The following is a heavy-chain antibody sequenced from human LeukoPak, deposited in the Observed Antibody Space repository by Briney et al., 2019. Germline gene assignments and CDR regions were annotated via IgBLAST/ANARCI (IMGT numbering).Heavy chain of an antibody. CDR2: IGSSTRTM. Sequence: GGSLRLSCAASGLSFSTYDMTWVRQAPGKGLEWVSYIGSSTRTMYYAESLKGRFTISRDNSKNTLYLQMNSLGAEDTAVYYCARDCSGGSCYHWGQETLVTVSS. V-gene: IGHV3-48*01. CDR1: GLSFSTYD. CDR3: ARDCSGGSCYH. J-gene: IGHJ4*02. D-gene: IGHD2-15*01.